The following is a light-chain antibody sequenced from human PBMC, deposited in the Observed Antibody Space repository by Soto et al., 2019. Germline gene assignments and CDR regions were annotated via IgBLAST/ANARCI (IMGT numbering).Light chain of an antibody. V-gene: IGLV2-8*01. J-gene: IGLJ1*01. CDR2: EVV. CDR1: KNDVGFYDF. CDR3: KSYAGSNTYV. Sequence: QSALTQPPSASGSPGQSVTISCTGTKNDVGFYDFVSWYQHHPGKAPRLIICEVVQRPSGVPDRFSGSKSGNTASLTVSGLQAADEADYFCKSYAGSNTYVFGSGTKLTVL.